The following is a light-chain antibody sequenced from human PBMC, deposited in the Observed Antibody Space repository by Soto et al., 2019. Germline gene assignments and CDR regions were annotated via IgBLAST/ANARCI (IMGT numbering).Light chain of an antibody. V-gene: IGKV3-20*01. CDR1: QSVSSSY. J-gene: IGKJ1*01. CDR3: QQYHTSPPT. CDR2: GAS. Sequence: EIVMTQSPATLSLSPGERATFSCRASQSVSSSYIAWYQQKRGQAPRRLIYGASIRATGIPDRFSGSGSGTDFTLTISRLEPEDFALYYCQQYHTSPPTFGQGTKVDIK.